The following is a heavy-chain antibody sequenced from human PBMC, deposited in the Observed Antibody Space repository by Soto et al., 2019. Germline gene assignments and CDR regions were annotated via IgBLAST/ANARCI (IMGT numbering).Heavy chain of an antibody. Sequence: SETLSLTCAVSCGSISSSNWWGWVRQPPGKGLEWIGEIYHSGSTNYNPSLKSRVTISVDKSKNQFSLKLSSVTAADTAVYYCARDRQQLGYYYYYGMDVWGQGTTVTVSS. CDR2: IYHSGST. CDR1: CGSISSSNW. D-gene: IGHD6-13*01. CDR3: ARDRQQLGYYYYYGMDV. J-gene: IGHJ6*02. V-gene: IGHV4-4*02.